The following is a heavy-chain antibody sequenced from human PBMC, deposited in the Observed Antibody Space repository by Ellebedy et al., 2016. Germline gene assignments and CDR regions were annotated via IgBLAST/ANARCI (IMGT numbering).Heavy chain of an antibody. V-gene: IGHV1-18*01. D-gene: IGHD5-18*01. CDR2: INPYNGYT. CDR3: ARWVTESFYFDY. J-gene: IGHJ4*02. CDR1: GYTFTTYA. Sequence: ASVKVSCKTSGYTFTTYAISWVRQAPGQGLEWVAWINPYNGYTNSAQNFQGRVTLSTDTSTGTAYMELGSLRSDDTAIYFCARWVTESFYFDYWGQGTLITVSS.